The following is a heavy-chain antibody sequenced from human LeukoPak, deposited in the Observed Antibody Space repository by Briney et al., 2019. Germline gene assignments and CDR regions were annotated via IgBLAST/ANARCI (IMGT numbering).Heavy chain of an antibody. V-gene: IGHV4-59*01. CDR2: IYYTGTI. CDR3: AREDPQTKVPEGMDV. D-gene: IGHD4/OR15-4a*01. J-gene: IGHJ6*02. Sequence: PSETLSLTCHVSGGSISHYYWSWIRQPPGKGPEWIGYIYYTGTINYNPSLKSRVTISVDTSKNKFSLKLNSVTAADTAVCYCAREDPQTKVPEGMDVWGQGTTVTVSS. CDR1: GGSISHYY.